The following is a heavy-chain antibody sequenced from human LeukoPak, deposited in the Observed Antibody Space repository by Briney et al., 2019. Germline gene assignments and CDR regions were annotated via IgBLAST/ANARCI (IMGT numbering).Heavy chain of an antibody. CDR2: IYTSGST. V-gene: IGHV4-61*02. D-gene: IGHD3-22*01. CDR1: GGSISSGSYD. J-gene: IGHJ3*02. CDR3: ARAPTYYDSSGYWGGDAFDI. Sequence: SQTLSLTCTVAGGSISSGSYDWGWLRQPGGKGLEWIGRIYTSGSTNYNPSLKSRVTISVDTSKNQFSLKLSSVTAADTAVYYCARAPTYYDSSGYWGGDAFDIWGQGTMVTVSS.